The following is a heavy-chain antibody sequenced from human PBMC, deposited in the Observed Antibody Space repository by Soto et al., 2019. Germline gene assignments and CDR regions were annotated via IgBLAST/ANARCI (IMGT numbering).Heavy chain of an antibody. CDR3: ARDQGRPRSPHDAFDI. V-gene: IGHV4-59*01. CDR1: RGSISRYY. D-gene: IGHD4-17*01. CDR2: IFYSGTT. Sequence: PSETLSLTXIVSRGSISRYYWSWIRQPPGKGLEWIGYIFYSGTTNYNPSLKSRVTISVDTSKNQFSLKLSSVTAADTAVYYCARDQGRPRSPHDAFDIWGQGTMVTVSS. J-gene: IGHJ3*02.